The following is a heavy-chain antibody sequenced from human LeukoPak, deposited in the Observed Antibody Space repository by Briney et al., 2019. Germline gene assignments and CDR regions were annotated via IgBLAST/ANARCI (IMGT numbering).Heavy chain of an antibody. CDR1: GFTFTNYY. CDR2: INPSGGST. V-gene: IGHV1-46*01. D-gene: IGHD6-19*01. CDR3: ARDVTLAVAYYYYYYMDV. J-gene: IGHJ6*03. Sequence: GASVKVSCKASGFTFTNYYIHWVRQAPGQGLEWMGIINPSGGSTSYAQKFQGRVTMTRDKSTSTVYMELSSLRSEDTAVYYCARDVTLAVAYYYYYYMDVWGKGTTVTVSS.